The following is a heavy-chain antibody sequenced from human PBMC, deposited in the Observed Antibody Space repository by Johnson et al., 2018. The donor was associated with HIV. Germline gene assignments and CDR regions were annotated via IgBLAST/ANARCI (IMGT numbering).Heavy chain of an antibody. CDR2: IESKNDGGTA. Sequence: VQLVESGGGLVKPGGSLRLSCAASGFTFSHAWMSWVRQAPGKGLEWVGHIESKNDGGTADYAAPLKDRFTISRDDSKSTLYLQMNSLKTEDTAVYYCTTAIFGVIVHAFDIWGQGTMVTVSS. D-gene: IGHD3-3*01. CDR1: GFTFSHAW. V-gene: IGHV3-15*04. CDR3: TTAIFGVIVHAFDI. J-gene: IGHJ3*02.